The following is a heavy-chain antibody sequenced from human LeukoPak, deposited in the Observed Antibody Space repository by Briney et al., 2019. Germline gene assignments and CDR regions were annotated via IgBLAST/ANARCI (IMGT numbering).Heavy chain of an antibody. CDR1: GGSFSGYY. V-gene: IGHV4-34*01. CDR2: INHSGST. D-gene: IGHD6-13*01. CDR3: ARARRQYSSSWPDFDY. J-gene: IGHJ4*02. Sequence: SETLSLTCAVYGGSFSGYYWSWIRQPPGKRLEWIGEINHSGSTNYNPSLKSRVTISVDTSKNQFSLKLSSVTAADTAVYYCARARRQYSSSWPDFDYWGQGTLVTVSS.